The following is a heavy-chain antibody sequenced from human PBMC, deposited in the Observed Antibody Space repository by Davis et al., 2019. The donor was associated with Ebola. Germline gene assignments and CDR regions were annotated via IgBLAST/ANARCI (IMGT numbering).Heavy chain of an antibody. Sequence: HSQTLSLTCAISGDSVSSGGWNWIRQSPSRGLEWLGRTYYNSKWYNDYAVSVKSRIIINPDTSKNQFSLQLSSVTPEETAVYYCARGWLRGYLDYWGQGTLVTVSS. V-gene: IGHV6-1*01. CDR3: ARGWLRGYLDY. CDR1: GDSVSSGG. D-gene: IGHD5-12*01. J-gene: IGHJ4*02. CDR2: TYYNSKWYN.